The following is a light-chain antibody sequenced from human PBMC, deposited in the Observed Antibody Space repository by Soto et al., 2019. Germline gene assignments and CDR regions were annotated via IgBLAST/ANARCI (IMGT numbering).Light chain of an antibody. CDR3: AAWDGSLNADV. CDR2: TNN. V-gene: IGLV1-44*01. CDR1: SSNIGSNP. J-gene: IGLJ1*01. Sequence: QSVLTQPPSASGTPGQRVTISCSGSSSNIGSNPVNWFQQLPGTAPKLLIYTNNQRPSGVPDRFSGSKSGTSASLAISGLQSEDEADYYCAAWDGSLNADVFGTGTKLTVL.